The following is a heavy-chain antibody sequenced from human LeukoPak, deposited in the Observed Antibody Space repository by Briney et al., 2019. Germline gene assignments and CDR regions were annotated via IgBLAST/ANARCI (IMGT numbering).Heavy chain of an antibody. V-gene: IGHV3-74*01. J-gene: IGHJ4*02. D-gene: IGHD6-13*01. Sequence: PGGSLRLSCAASGFTFSSYWMHWVRQAPGKGLVWVSRINSDGSSTSYADSVKGRFTISRDNAKNTLYLQMNSLRAEDTAVYYCGRGGKVEQLVLARWGQGSLVTVS. CDR2: INSDGSST. CDR3: GRGGKVEQLVLAR. CDR1: GFTFSSYW.